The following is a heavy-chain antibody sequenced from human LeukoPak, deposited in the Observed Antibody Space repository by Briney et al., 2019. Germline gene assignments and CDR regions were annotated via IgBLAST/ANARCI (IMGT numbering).Heavy chain of an antibody. CDR1: GGSLSGSY. Sequence: SETLSLTCAVYGGSLSGSYWSWVRQPPGKGLEWIGEINHSGSANYNPSLKSRVTLSIDKSKNQFSLNLNSVTAADTAVYYCARARRDSGFYKVDYWGQGTLVTVSS. J-gene: IGHJ4*02. CDR2: INHSGSA. CDR3: ARARRDSGFYKVDY. D-gene: IGHD3-3*01. V-gene: IGHV4-34*01.